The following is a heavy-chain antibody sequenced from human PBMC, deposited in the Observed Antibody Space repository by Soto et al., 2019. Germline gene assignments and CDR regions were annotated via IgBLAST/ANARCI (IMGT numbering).Heavy chain of an antibody. CDR3: AREKEMATKALAFDI. D-gene: IGHD5-12*01. CDR1: GFTFSSYG. Sequence: QVQLVESGGGVVQPGRSLRLSCAASGFTFSSYGMHWVRQAPGKGLEWVAVIWYDGSNKDYADSVKGRFTISRDNSKNTLYPQMNSMRAEDTAVYYGAREKEMATKALAFDIWGQGTMVTVSS. V-gene: IGHV3-33*01. J-gene: IGHJ3*02. CDR2: IWYDGSNK.